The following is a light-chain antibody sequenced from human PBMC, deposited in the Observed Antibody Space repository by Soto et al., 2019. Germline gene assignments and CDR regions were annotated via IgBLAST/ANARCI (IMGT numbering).Light chain of an antibody. CDR3: QQYNNWPVT. CDR1: QDISNY. V-gene: IGKV1-33*01. CDR2: DAS. Sequence: DIQMTQSPSSLSASVGDRVTIACQASQDISNYLNWYQQKPGKAPKLLIYDASNLETGVPSRFSGSGSGTDFTFTISSLQPEHIATYYCQQYNNWPVTFGGGTKVEIK. J-gene: IGKJ4*01.